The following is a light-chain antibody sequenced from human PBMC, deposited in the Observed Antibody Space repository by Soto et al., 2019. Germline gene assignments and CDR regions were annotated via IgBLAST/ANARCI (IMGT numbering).Light chain of an antibody. V-gene: IGLV2-18*01. CDR1: EVASYNR. J-gene: IGLJ2*01. CDR3: GLYTIAETVV. CDR2: DVT. Sequence: EVASYNRVSWYQQTPGTSPKLLVYDVTKRASRISDRFSGSKSGNTASLTISGLQADDEGDYYCGLYTIAETVVLGGGTK.